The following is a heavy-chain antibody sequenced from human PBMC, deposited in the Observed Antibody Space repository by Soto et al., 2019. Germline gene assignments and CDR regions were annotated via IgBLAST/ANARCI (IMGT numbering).Heavy chain of an antibody. V-gene: IGHV4-34*01. D-gene: IGHD3-10*01. CDR3: ARSFTMVRGPTPGSYYYMDV. CDR2: INHSGST. J-gene: IGHJ6*03. Sequence: SETLSLTCAVYGGSFSGYYWSWIRQPPGKGLEWIGEINHSGSTNYNPSLKSRVTISVDTSKNQFSLKLSSVTAADTAVYYCARSFTMVRGPTPGSYYYMDVWGKGTTVTVSS. CDR1: GGSFSGYY.